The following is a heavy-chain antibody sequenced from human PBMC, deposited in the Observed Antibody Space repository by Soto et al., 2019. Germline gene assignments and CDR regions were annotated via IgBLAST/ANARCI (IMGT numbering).Heavy chain of an antibody. D-gene: IGHD1-7*01. J-gene: IGHJ4*02. Sequence: QVQLQKSGPGLVPPSETLPLTSTVSGASVSGGTYYWSWIRQPPGKGLEWIGYISSRGSTNYNPSLKSRVTISVDTSKNQFSLKLTSVTAADTAVYYCAMAGNYRYFDAWGQGTLVTVSS. CDR2: ISSRGST. CDR3: AMAGNYRYFDA. V-gene: IGHV4-61*01. CDR1: GASVSGGTYY.